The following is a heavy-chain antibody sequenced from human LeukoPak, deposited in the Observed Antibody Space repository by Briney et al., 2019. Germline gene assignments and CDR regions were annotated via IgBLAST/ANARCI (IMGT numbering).Heavy chain of an antibody. Sequence: GGSLRLSCAASGFTFSSYSMNWVRQAPGKGPEWVSSISSSSSYIYYADSVKGRFTISRDNAKNSLYLQMNSLRAEDTAVYYCARDLRYCSSTSCYAGVDYWGQGTLVTVSS. CDR2: ISSSSSYI. J-gene: IGHJ4*02. V-gene: IGHV3-21*01. CDR1: GFTFSSYS. D-gene: IGHD2-2*01. CDR3: ARDLRYCSSTSCYAGVDY.